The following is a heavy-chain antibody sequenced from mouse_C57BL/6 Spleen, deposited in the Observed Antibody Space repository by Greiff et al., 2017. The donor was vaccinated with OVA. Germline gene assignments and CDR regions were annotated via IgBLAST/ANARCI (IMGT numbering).Heavy chain of an antibody. J-gene: IGHJ1*03. CDR1: GFTFSSYA. CDR3: TRVYITTVVEYFDV. V-gene: IGHV5-9-1*02. Sequence: EVKLMESGEGLVKPGGSLKLSCAASGFTFSSYAMSWVRQTPEKRLEWVAYISSGGDYTYYADTVKGRFTISRDNARKTLYLQMSSLKSEDTAMYYCTRVYITTVVEYFDVWGTGTTVTVSS. D-gene: IGHD1-1*01. CDR2: ISSGGDYT.